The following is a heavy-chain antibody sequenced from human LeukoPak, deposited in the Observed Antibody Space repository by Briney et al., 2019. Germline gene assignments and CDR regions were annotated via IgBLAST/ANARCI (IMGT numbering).Heavy chain of an antibody. D-gene: IGHD7-27*01. CDR2: ISESGANT. CDR3: ARQFITGG. Sequence: GGSLRLSCAASGFTFSNYAMTWVRQAPGKGLEWVSSISESGANTHYADSVKGRFTISRDNSKNTLFLQMNSLRAEDAAVYYCARQFITGGWGQGTLVTVTS. V-gene: IGHV3-23*01. J-gene: IGHJ4*02. CDR1: GFTFSNYA.